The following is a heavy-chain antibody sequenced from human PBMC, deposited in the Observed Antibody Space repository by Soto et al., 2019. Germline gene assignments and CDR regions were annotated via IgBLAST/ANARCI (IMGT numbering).Heavy chain of an antibody. CDR2: MNPYNGNA. CDR1: GYTFITYD. J-gene: IGHJ4*02. Sequence: QVQLVQSGAEVKKPGASVKVSCKASGYTFITYDINWVRQAPGQGLEWMGWMNPYNGNAGYAQKFQGRVTMTRNTSISTAYIELTSMKSNDTAVYFCARRKKRSGPHYFDSWGQGTLVTVSS. V-gene: IGHV1-8*01. CDR3: ARRKKRSGPHYFDS. D-gene: IGHD1-1*01.